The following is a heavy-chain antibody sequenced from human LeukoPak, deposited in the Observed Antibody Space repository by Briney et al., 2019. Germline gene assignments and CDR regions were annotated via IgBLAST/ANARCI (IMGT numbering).Heavy chain of an antibody. Sequence: GGSLRLSCAASGFTFSTYAITWVRQGPGKGLEWVSAIRPDGDRTYYANSVRGRFTISRDNSKDTVYLQINGLRVEDTAVYYCAREQSGTRGWYTVDYWGQGALVTVSS. CDR3: AREQSGTRGWYTVDY. D-gene: IGHD6-19*01. CDR1: GFTFSTYA. J-gene: IGHJ4*02. V-gene: IGHV3-23*01. CDR2: IRPDGDRT.